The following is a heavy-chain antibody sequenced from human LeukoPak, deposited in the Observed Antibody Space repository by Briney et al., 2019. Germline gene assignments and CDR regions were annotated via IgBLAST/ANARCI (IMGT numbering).Heavy chain of an antibody. CDR1: GGSFSGYY. V-gene: IGHV4-34*01. CDR2: INHSGST. Sequence: SETLSLTCAVYGGSFSGYYWSWTRQPPGKGLEWIGEINHSGSTNYNPSLKSRVTISVDTSKNQFSLKLSSVTAADTVVYYCARAPWYCSGGSCSWGAFDIWGQGTMVTVSS. CDR3: ARAPWYCSGGSCSWGAFDI. J-gene: IGHJ3*02. D-gene: IGHD2-15*01.